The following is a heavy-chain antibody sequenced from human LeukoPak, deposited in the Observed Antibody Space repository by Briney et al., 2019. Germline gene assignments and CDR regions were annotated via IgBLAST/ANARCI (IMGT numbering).Heavy chain of an antibody. Sequence: GGSLRLSCAASGFTFSRYSMNWVRQAPGKGLEWVSYISRSSSTIHYADSVKGRFTISRDNAKSSLFLQMNSLRAEDTAVYYCARAPVITGTVLFDYWGQGTLVTVSS. V-gene: IGHV3-48*04. J-gene: IGHJ4*02. CDR2: ISRSSSTI. CDR1: GFTFSRYS. D-gene: IGHD1-7*01. CDR3: ARAPVITGTVLFDY.